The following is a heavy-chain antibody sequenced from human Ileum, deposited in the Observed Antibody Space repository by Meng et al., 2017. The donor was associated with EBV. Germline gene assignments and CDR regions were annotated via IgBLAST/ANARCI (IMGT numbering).Heavy chain of an antibody. CDR1: GYTFSKYG. Sequence: QIRLGQSGGRVKKPWDSVKVSCKASGYTFSKYGISWLRQAPGQGLEWMGWISAYNGNTNYAQNLQGRVTMTTDTSTGTAYMEVRSLRSDDTAVYYCARAGNGGSYYFTYWGQGTLVTVSS. V-gene: IGHV1-18*01. CDR2: ISAYNGNT. CDR3: ARAGNGGSYYFTY. J-gene: IGHJ4*02. D-gene: IGHD1-26*01.